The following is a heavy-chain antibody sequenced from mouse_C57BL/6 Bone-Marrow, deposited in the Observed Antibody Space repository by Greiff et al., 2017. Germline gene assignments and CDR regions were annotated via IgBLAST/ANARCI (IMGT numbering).Heavy chain of an antibody. J-gene: IGHJ2*01. Sequence: QVQLQQSGPELVKPGASVKISCKASGYAFSSSWMNWVKQRPGKGLEWIGRIYPGDGDTNYNGKFKGKATLTADKSSSTAYMQLSSLTSEDSAVYFCATGVYYGNSFDYWGQGTTLTVSS. V-gene: IGHV1-82*01. CDR2: IYPGDGDT. D-gene: IGHD2-1*01. CDR3: ATGVYYGNSFDY. CDR1: GYAFSSSW.